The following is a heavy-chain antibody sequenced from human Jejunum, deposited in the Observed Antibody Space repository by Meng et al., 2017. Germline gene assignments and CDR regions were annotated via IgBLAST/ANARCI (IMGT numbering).Heavy chain of an antibody. V-gene: IGHV4-34*01. Sequence: SETLSLTCAVYGGSFSGYYWTWVRQSPEKGLEWIGEINHSGGPYPNPSLNSRVTLPVDTSKNQFSLKLTSVTAADTAVYYSARGLQGPRLSIWGQGATVTVSS. CDR1: GGSFSGYY. J-gene: IGHJ6*02. CDR2: INHSGGP. CDR3: ARGLQGPRLSI.